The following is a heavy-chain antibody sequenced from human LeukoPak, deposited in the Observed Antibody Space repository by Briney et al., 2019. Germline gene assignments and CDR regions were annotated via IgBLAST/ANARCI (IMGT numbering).Heavy chain of an antibody. CDR2: IYYSGST. J-gene: IGHJ6*03. CDR1: GGSISSYY. Sequence: SETLSLTCTVSGGSISSYYWSWIRQPPGKGLEWIGYIYYSGSTNYKSSLKSRVTISVDTSKNQFSLKLSSVTAADTAVYYCAXXXXXXXSGSYYYYYYMDVWGKGTTVTVSS. CDR3: AXXXXXXXSGSYYYYYYMDV. D-gene: IGHD3-10*01. V-gene: IGHV4-59*12.